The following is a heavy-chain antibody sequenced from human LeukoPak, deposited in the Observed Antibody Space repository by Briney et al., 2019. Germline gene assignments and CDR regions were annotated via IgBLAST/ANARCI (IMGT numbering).Heavy chain of an antibody. CDR3: AREGSGWYDY. CDR1: GFTFSSYA. J-gene: IGHJ4*02. D-gene: IGHD6-19*01. Sequence: PGGSLRLSCAASGFTFSSYAMHWVRQAPGKGLEWVAVISYDGSNKYYADSVKGRFTISRDNSKNTLYLQMNSLRAEHTAVYYCAREGSGWYDYWGQGTLVTVSS. CDR2: ISYDGSNK. V-gene: IGHV3-30*04.